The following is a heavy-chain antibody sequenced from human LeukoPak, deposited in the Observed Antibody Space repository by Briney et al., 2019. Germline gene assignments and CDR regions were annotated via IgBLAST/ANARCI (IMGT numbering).Heavy chain of an antibody. D-gene: IGHD6-13*01. V-gene: IGHV4-39*07. Sequence: PSETLSLTCTVSGDSISSNNYYWGWIRQPPGKGLEWIGSISYSGSTNYNPSLKSRVTISVDTSKNQFSLKLNSVTAADTAVYYCARSWLAYYYYYMDVWGKGTTVTVSS. J-gene: IGHJ6*03. CDR3: ARSWLAYYYYYMDV. CDR1: GDSISSNNYY. CDR2: ISYSGST.